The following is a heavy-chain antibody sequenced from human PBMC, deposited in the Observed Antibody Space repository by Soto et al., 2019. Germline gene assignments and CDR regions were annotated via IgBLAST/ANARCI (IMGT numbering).Heavy chain of an antibody. J-gene: IGHJ1*01. CDR2: IYYSGST. CDR1: GGSISSYY. V-gene: IGHV4-59*01. Sequence: SETLSLTCTVSGGSISSYYWSWIRQPPGKGLEWIGYIYYSGSTNYNPSLKSRVTISVDTSKNQFSLKLSSVTAADTAVYYCARVSITTTRSEYFQHWGQGTQATVSS. CDR3: ARVSITTTRSEYFQH. D-gene: IGHD3-3*01.